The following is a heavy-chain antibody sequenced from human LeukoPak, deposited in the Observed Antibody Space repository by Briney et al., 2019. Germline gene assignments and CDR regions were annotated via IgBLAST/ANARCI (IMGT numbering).Heavy chain of an antibody. CDR2: IKHDGSED. J-gene: IGHJ4*02. D-gene: IGHD5-24*01. CDR1: GFTFSNYW. CDR3: AKVDSDGYKS. Sequence: GGSLKLSCAASGFTFSNYWMTWVRQAPGKGLEWVANIKHDGSEDYYLDSVKGRFTISRDNAKSSMWLQMNSLRAEDTAVYYCAKVDSDGYKSWGQGTLVTVSS. V-gene: IGHV3-7*03.